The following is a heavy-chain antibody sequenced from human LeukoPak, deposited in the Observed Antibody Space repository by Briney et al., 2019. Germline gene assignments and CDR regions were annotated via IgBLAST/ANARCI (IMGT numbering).Heavy chain of an antibody. CDR2: ISYDGSNK. Sequence: TGGSLRLSCAASGFTFSSYAMHWVRQAPGKGLEWVAVISYDGSNKYYADSVKGRFTISRDNSKNTLYLQMNSLRAEDTAVYYCAKRLATTGTGSSYMDVWGKGTTVTVSS. CDR1: GFTFSSYA. V-gene: IGHV3-30-3*02. J-gene: IGHJ6*03. CDR3: AKRLATTGTGSSYMDV. D-gene: IGHD1-1*01.